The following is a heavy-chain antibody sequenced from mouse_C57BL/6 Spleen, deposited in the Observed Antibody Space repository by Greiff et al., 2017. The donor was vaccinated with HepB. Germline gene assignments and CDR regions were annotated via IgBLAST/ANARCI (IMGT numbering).Heavy chain of an antibody. V-gene: IGHV1-82*01. CDR2: IYPGDGDT. CDR1: GYAFSSSW. Sequence: LVESGPELVKPGASVKISCKASGYAFSSSWMNWVKQRPGKGLEWIGRIYPGDGDTNYNGKFKGKATLTADKSSSTAYMQLSSLTSEDSAVYFCARIPYYGSSYEDDAMDYWGQGTSVTVSS. D-gene: IGHD1-1*01. J-gene: IGHJ4*01. CDR3: ARIPYYGSSYEDDAMDY.